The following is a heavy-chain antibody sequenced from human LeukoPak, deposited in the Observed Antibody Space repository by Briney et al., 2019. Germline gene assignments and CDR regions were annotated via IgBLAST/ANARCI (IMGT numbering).Heavy chain of an antibody. CDR3: ARSWYQVTTFYYYGMDV. V-gene: IGHV1-69*13. CDR2: IIPIFGTA. D-gene: IGHD4-11*01. CDR1: GGTFSSYA. Sequence: SVKVSCKASGGTFSSYAISWVRQAPGQGLEWMGGIIPIFGTANYTQKFQGRVTITADESTSTAYMELSSLRSEDTAVYYCARSWYQVTTFYYYGMDVWGQGTTVTVSS. J-gene: IGHJ6*02.